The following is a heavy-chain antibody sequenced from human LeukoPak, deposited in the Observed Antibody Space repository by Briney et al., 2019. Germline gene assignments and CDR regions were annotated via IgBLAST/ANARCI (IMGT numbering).Heavy chain of an antibody. D-gene: IGHD3-10*01. CDR1: GFTFSSYW. CDR2: IRQDGSEK. Sequence: GGSLRLSCAASGFTFSSYWMSWVRQAPGKGLEWVANIRQDGSEKYYVDSVKGRFTISRDNAKNSLYLQMNSLRAEDTAVYYCARRLTYYYGSGSQIEPAPYFDYWGQGTLVTVSS. V-gene: IGHV3-7*01. J-gene: IGHJ4*02. CDR3: ARRLTYYYGSGSQIEPAPYFDY.